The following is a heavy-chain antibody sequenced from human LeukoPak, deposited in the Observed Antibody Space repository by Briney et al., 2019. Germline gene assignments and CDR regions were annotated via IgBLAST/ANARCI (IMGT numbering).Heavy chain of an antibody. D-gene: IGHD3-22*01. J-gene: IGHJ4*02. CDR2: FDPEDGET. V-gene: IGHV1-24*01. Sequence: GASVKVSCKVSGYTLTELSMHWVRQAPGKGLEWMGGFDPEDGETIYAQKFQGRVTMTEDTSTDTAYMELSSLRSEDTVVYYCATDPLGYYDSSGHTSPFDYWGQGTLVTVSS. CDR3: ATDPLGYYDSSGHTSPFDY. CDR1: GYTLTELS.